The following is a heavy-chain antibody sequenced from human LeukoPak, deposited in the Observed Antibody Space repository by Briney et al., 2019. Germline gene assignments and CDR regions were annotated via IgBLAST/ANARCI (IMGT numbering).Heavy chain of an antibody. CDR1: GGSIGSYY. Sequence: SETLSLTCSVSGGSIGSYYWSLIRQPPGKGLEWIGYIYFTGSTTYNPSLKSRVTISLDTSKNQFSLKMTSVTAADTAVYYCARQRGSYFDLWGQGTLVTVSS. D-gene: IGHD1-26*01. V-gene: IGHV4-59*08. CDR2: IYFTGST. CDR3: ARQRGSYFDL. J-gene: IGHJ4*02.